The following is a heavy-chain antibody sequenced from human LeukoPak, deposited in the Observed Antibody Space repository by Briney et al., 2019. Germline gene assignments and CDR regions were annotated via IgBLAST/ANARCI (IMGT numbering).Heavy chain of an antibody. V-gene: IGHV1-69*13. Sequence: SVKVSCKASGGTFSSYAISWVRQAPGQGLEWMGGIIPIFGTANYAQKFQGRVTITADESTSTAYMELCSLRSEDTAVYYCARGFGELLFNYYYYYYMDVWGKGTTVTISS. CDR3: ARGFGELLFNYYYYYYMDV. CDR2: IIPIFGTA. J-gene: IGHJ6*03. D-gene: IGHD3-10*01. CDR1: GGTFSSYA.